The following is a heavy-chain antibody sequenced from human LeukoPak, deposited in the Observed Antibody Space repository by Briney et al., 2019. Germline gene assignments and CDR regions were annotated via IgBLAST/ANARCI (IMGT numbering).Heavy chain of an antibody. CDR1: GGSISRYY. J-gene: IGHJ4*02. CDR2: ITHSGST. CDR3: ARNYADIGGFFSYYFEF. D-gene: IGHD3-22*01. Sequence: PSETLSLTCTVSGGSISRYYWSWIQQPPGQGLEWIGYITHSGSTTYNPSLKGRVTISVDTSKNQFSLRLNSVTAADTAVYYCARNYADIGGFFSYYFEFWGQGALVTVSS. V-gene: IGHV4-59*08.